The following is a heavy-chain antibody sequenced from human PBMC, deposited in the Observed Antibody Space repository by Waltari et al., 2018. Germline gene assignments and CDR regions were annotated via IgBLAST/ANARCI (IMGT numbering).Heavy chain of an antibody. D-gene: IGHD3-3*01. CDR1: GFTFSSYG. CDR3: ATAQRITIFGVVIMNDY. Sequence: QVQLVESGGGVVQPGGSLRLSCEASGFTFSSYGMHWVRQAPGKGLEWVAFIRYDGSNKYYADSVKGRFTISRDNSKNTLYLQMNSLRAEDTAVYYCATAQRITIFGVVIMNDYWGQGTLVTVSS. CDR2: IRYDGSNK. J-gene: IGHJ4*02. V-gene: IGHV3-30*02.